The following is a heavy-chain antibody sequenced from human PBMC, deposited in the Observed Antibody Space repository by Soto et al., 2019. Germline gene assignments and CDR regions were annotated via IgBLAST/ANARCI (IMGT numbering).Heavy chain of an antibody. CDR1: GFSLSTSGVG. CDR3: AHSFQSAEASVAGTLLDY. D-gene: IGHD6-19*01. J-gene: IGHJ4*02. CDR2: IYWDDDK. Sequence: QITLKESGPTLVNPTQTLTLTWTFSGFSLSTSGVGVGWIRQPPGKALEWLALIYWDDDKRYSPSLKSRLTITKDTSKNQVVLTMTNMDPVDTATYYCAHSFQSAEASVAGTLLDYWGQGTLVTVSS. V-gene: IGHV2-5*02.